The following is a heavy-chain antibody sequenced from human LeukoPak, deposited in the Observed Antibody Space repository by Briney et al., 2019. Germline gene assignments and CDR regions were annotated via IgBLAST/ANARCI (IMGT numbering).Heavy chain of an antibody. J-gene: IGHJ6*02. V-gene: IGHV3-30-3*01. Sequence: PGRSLRLSCAASGFTFSSYAMHWVRQAPGKGLEWVAVISYDGSNKYYADSVKGRFTISRDNSKNTLYLQMNSLRAEDTAVYYCARDYGSYGSYYYYGMDVWGQGTTVTVSS. CDR1: GFTFSSYA. D-gene: IGHD5-18*01. CDR2: ISYDGSNK. CDR3: ARDYGSYGSYYYYGMDV.